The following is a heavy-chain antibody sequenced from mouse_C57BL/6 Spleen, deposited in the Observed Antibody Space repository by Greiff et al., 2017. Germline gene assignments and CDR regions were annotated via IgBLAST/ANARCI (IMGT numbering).Heavy chain of an antibody. CDR1: GFTFSSYG. V-gene: IGHV5-6*02. D-gene: IGHD2-4*01. J-gene: IGHJ2*01. CDR3: ARRGGYDYADYFDY. CDR2: ISSGGSYT. Sequence: EVKLVESGGDLVKPGGSLKLSCAASGFTFSSYGMSWVRQTPDKRLEWVATISSGGSYTYYPDSVKGRFTISRDNAKNTLYMQMSSLKSEDTAMYYCARRGGYDYADYFDYWGQGTTLTVSS.